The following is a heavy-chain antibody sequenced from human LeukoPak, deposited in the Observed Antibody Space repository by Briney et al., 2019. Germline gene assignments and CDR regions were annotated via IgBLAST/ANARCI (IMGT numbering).Heavy chain of an antibody. CDR3: ARGFKYDILTGYYKGDAFDI. J-gene: IGHJ3*02. V-gene: IGHV4-34*01. CDR2: INHSGST. CDR1: GGSFSGYY. D-gene: IGHD3-9*01. Sequence: PSETLSLTCAVYGGSFSGYYWSWIRQPPGKRLEWIGEINHSGSTNYNPSLKSRVTISVDTSKNQFSLKLSSVTAADTAVYYCARGFKYDILTGYYKGDAFDIWGQGTMVTVSS.